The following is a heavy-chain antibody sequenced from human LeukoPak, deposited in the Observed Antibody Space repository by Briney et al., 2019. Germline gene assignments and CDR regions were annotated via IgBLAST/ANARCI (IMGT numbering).Heavy chain of an antibody. V-gene: IGHV3-30*01. Sequence: GGSLRLSCAASGFTFSSYAMHWVRQAPGKGLEWVAVISYDGSNKYYADSVKGRFTISRDNSKITLYLQMNSLRAEDTAVYYCAREVHSGYDTAFDYWGQGTLVTVSS. CDR2: ISYDGSNK. J-gene: IGHJ4*02. D-gene: IGHD5-12*01. CDR3: AREVHSGYDTAFDY. CDR1: GFTFSSYA.